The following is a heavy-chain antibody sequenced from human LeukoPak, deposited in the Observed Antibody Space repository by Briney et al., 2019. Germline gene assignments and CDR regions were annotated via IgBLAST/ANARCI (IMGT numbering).Heavy chain of an antibody. CDR1: GYTFTSYY. V-gene: IGHV1-46*01. Sequence: ASVKVSCKASGYTFTSYYMHWVRQAPGQGLEWMGIINPSGGSTSYAQKFQGRVTMTRDMSTSTVYMELSSLRSEDTAVYYCAREFPTITMIVRGFDYWGQGTLVTVSS. D-gene: IGHD3-22*01. CDR3: AREFPTITMIVRGFDY. J-gene: IGHJ4*02. CDR2: INPSGGST.